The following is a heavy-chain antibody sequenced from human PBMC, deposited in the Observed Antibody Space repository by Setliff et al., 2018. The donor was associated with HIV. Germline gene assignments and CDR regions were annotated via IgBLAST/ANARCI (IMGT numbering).Heavy chain of an antibody. D-gene: IGHD1-1*01. Sequence: GGSLRLSCAASGFIFSSYSMNWVRQAPGKGLEWVANIHQDGSEKYYVDSVKGRFTISRDNTKNLLYLEMNSLRADDTAVYYCAGSRGYFVQADWGQGTLVTVSS. V-gene: IGHV3-7*01. CDR1: GFIFSSYS. CDR2: IHQDGSEK. J-gene: IGHJ4*02. CDR3: AGSRGYFVQAD.